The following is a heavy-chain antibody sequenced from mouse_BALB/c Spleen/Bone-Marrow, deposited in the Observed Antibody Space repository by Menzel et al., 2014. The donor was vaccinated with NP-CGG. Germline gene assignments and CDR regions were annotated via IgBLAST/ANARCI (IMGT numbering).Heavy chain of an antibody. V-gene: IGHV5-17*02. Sequence: EVKLVESGGGLVQPGGSRKLSCAASGFTFSSFGMHWVRQAPEKGLEWVAYISSGSSTIYYADTVMGRFTISRDNPKNTQFLQMTSLRSEDTAMYYCARSGSSSGYFDYWGQGTTPTVSS. J-gene: IGHJ2*01. CDR3: ARSGSSSGYFDY. CDR1: GFTFSSFG. CDR2: ISSGSSTI. D-gene: IGHD1-1*01.